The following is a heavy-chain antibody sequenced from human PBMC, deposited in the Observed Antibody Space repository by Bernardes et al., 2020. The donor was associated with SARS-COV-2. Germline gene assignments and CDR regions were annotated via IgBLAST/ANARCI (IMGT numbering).Heavy chain of an antibody. Sequence: GGSLRLSCAASGFTFSTYWMHWVRQAPGKGLVWIARINDDGRSTIYADSVEGRFTISRDNAKNTLYLQMNSLGAEDTAVYYCARSFRSLVIPAVHGMDVWGQGTKVTVSS. CDR2: INDDGRST. J-gene: IGHJ6*02. CDR3: ARSFRSLVIPAVHGMDV. V-gene: IGHV3-74*01. D-gene: IGHD2-2*01. CDR1: GFTFSTYW.